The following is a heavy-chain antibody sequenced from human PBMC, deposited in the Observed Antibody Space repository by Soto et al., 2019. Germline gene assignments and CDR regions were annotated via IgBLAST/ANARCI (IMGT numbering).Heavy chain of an antibody. V-gene: IGHV4-31*03. Sequence: QLQESGPGLVRPSQTLSLTCSVSGGTITSGGYYWGWIRQLPGKGLEWVAYVCSSGRTYFNPSLESRLSISLDTSKNQFSLFLRSVTFADTAIYSCAIDHNGFNKAFDIWGQGAMVTVSS. D-gene: IGHD5-12*01. CDR2: VCSSGRT. CDR1: GGTITSGGYY. J-gene: IGHJ3*02. CDR3: AIDHNGFNKAFDI.